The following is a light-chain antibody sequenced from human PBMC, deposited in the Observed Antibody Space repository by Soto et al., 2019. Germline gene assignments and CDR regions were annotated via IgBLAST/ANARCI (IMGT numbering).Light chain of an antibody. V-gene: IGKV1-5*03. CDR3: QQYNSYPLT. CDR1: QSISNW. CDR2: KAS. J-gene: IGKJ4*01. Sequence: DIQMTQSHSTLSASVGDRVTITCRASQSISNWLAWYQQKPGKAPKLLIYKASSLESGVPSRVSGSGSGTELTLTISSLQADDFATYYCQQYNSYPLTFGGGTKVEIK.